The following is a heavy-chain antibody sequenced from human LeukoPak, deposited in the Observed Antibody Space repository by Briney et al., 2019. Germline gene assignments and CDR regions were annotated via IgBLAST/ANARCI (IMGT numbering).Heavy chain of an antibody. D-gene: IGHD5-24*01. V-gene: IGHV5-10-1*01. J-gene: IGHJ4*02. CDR1: GYTFTNYW. CDR2: FDPSDSYT. CDR3: ARHKGDGYKFDS. Sequence: GESLKISCQGSGYTFTNYWITWVRQMPGKGLEWMGRFDPSDSYTDYNPSFQGHVSISADKSISTAYRQWSSLKASNTAMYYCARHKGDGYKFDSWGQGTLVTVSS.